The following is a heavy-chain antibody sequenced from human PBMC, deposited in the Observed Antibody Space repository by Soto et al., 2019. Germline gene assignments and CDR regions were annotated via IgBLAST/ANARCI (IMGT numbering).Heavy chain of an antibody. Sequence: GSLRLSCAASGFTFSSYSMNWVRQAPGKGLEWVSSISSSSSYIYYADSVKGRFTISRDNAKNSLYLQMNSLRAEDTAVYYCARDGGIAVADDAFDIWGQGTMVTVSS. D-gene: IGHD6-19*01. V-gene: IGHV3-21*01. CDR2: ISSSSSYI. CDR3: ARDGGIAVADDAFDI. J-gene: IGHJ3*02. CDR1: GFTFSSYS.